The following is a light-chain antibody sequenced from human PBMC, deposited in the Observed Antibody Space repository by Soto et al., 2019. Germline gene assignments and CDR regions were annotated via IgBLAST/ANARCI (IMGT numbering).Light chain of an antibody. CDR1: QTVSSNY. CDR2: GAS. CDR3: QQYGSSPIT. J-gene: IGKJ5*01. V-gene: IGKV3-20*01. Sequence: EIILTQSPDTLSLSPGERATLSCRASQTVSSNYLAWCQQRPGQAPRLLIYGASTRAAGIPDRFSGSGSGTDFTLTIRRLEPEDAAVYYCQQYGSSPITFGQGTRLEIK.